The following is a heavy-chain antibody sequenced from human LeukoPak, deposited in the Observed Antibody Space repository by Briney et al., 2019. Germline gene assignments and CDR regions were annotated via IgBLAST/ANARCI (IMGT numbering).Heavy chain of an antibody. CDR3: ARRYGGYFDY. D-gene: IGHD3-10*01. J-gene: IGHJ4*02. CDR2: IYPADSDS. CDR1: GYTFTTQW. Sequence: GESLKISCKGSGYTFTTQWIGWVRQMPGKGLEWIGIIYPADSDSRYSPSFQGQVTISADKSISTAYLQWSSLKASDTAMYYCARRYGGYFDYWGQGTLVTVSS. V-gene: IGHV5-51*01.